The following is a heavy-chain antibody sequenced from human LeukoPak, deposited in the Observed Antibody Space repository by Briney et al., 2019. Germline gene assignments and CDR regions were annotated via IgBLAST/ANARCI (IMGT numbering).Heavy chain of an antibody. CDR2: INPNSGGT. CDR3: ARIEQQLVYFDY. V-gene: IGHV1-2*02. Sequence: ASVKVSCKASGYTFTGYYMHWVRQAPGQGLEWMGWINPNSGGTDYAQKFQGRVTMTRDTSISTVYMELSRLTSDDTAVYYCARIEQQLVYFDYWGQGTLVTVSS. CDR1: GYTFTGYY. D-gene: IGHD6-13*01. J-gene: IGHJ4*02.